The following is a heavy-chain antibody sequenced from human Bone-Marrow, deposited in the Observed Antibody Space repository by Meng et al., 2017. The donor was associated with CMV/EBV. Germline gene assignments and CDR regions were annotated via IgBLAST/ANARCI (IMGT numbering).Heavy chain of an antibody. J-gene: IGHJ6*02. CDR1: GFTFSSYA. CDR3: AQRLGLRFHGLDV. CDR2: ISYDGSNK. V-gene: IGHV3-30-3*01. D-gene: IGHD5-12*01. Sequence: GESLKISCAASGFTFSSYAMHWVRQAPGKGLEWVAVISYDGSNKYYADSVKGRFTISRDNSKNTLYLQMNSLRAEDTAVYYFAQRLGLRFHGLDVWGQGTTVTVSS.